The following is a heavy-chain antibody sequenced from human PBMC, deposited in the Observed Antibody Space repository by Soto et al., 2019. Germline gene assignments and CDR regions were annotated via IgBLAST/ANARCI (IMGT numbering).Heavy chain of an antibody. J-gene: IGHJ6*02. V-gene: IGHV6-1*01. D-gene: IGHD6-13*01. Sequence: SQTLSLTCAISGDSVSSNSAAWNWIRQSPSRGLEWLGRTYYRSKWYNDYAVSVKSRITINPDTSKNQFSLQLNSVTPEGTAVYYCARDRAYSSTWPTRDYYYGMDVWGQGTTVTVSS. CDR1: GDSVSSNSAA. CDR3: ARDRAYSSTWPTRDYYYGMDV. CDR2: TYYRSKWYN.